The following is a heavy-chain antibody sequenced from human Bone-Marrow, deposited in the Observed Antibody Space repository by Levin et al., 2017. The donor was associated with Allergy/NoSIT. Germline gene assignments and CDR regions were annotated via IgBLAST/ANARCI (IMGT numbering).Heavy chain of an antibody. J-gene: IGHJ4*02. D-gene: IGHD4-17*01. V-gene: IGHV4-4*02. CDR2: MYHSGST. Sequence: SETLSLTCAVSGGSIISSNWWSWVRQPPGKGLEWIGEMYHSGSTNYNPSLKSRVTISVDKSKNQFSLKLNSVTAADTAVYYCASLDYGDYSYYFDYWGQGTLVTVSS. CDR3: ASLDYGDYSYYFDY. CDR1: GGSIISSNW.